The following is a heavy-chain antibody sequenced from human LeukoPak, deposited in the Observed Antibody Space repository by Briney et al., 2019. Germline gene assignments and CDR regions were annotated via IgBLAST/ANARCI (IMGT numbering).Heavy chain of an antibody. V-gene: IGHV3-7*05. CDR2: IKQDGSEK. D-gene: IGHD3-22*01. Sequence: PGGSLRLSCAASGFTFSSYWMSWVRQAPGKGLEWVANIKQDGSEKYYVDSVRGRFTISRDNAKNSLYLQMNSLRAEDTAVYYCASGYYYYYFDYWGQGTLVTVSS. CDR3: ASGYYYYYFDY. CDR1: GFTFSSYW. J-gene: IGHJ4*02.